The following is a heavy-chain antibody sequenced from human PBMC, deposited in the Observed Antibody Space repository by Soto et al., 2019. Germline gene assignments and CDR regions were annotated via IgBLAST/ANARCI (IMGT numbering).Heavy chain of an antibody. J-gene: IGHJ4*02. Sequence: QVQLVQSGAEMKKPGSSVKVSCQSSGGTFNTYAMNWVRQAPGQGPEWMGDISPMFGAANYAPKFQGRVTITADECTGTSYMQLSSLTSEDTALYFCAREVQVHTPAFVYWGQGTLVTVSS. CDR2: ISPMFGAA. D-gene: IGHD3-10*01. CDR3: AREVQVHTPAFVY. V-gene: IGHV1-69*19. CDR1: GGTFNTYA.